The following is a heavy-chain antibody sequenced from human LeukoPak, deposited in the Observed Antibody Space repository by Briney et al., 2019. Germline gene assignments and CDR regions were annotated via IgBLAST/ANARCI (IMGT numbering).Heavy chain of an antibody. V-gene: IGHV3-9*01. D-gene: IGHD2-21*01. CDR2: ISWNSGSI. Sequence: GGSLRLSCAASGFTFDDYAMHWVRQAPGEGLEWVSGISWNSGSIGYADSVKGRFTISRDNAKNSLYLQMNSLRAEDTAVYYCARVSYFGSAGFDYWGQGTLVTVSS. J-gene: IGHJ4*02. CDR3: ARVSYFGSAGFDY. CDR1: GFTFDDYA.